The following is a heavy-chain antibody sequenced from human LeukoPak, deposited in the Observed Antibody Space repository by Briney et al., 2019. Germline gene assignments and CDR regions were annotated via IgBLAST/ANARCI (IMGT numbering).Heavy chain of an antibody. CDR3: ARHSGSGSLSRPFDP. Sequence: SETLPLTCSVSGASVTSGGFYWGWLRQPPGKGLEWIATVYYTGSTYYNPSLKSRVTISIDTSKNQFSLNLRSVIAADTAVYYCARHSGSGSLSRPFDPWGQGTLVTVSS. J-gene: IGHJ5*02. D-gene: IGHD3-10*01. CDR2: VYYTGST. CDR1: GASVTSGGFY. V-gene: IGHV4-39*01.